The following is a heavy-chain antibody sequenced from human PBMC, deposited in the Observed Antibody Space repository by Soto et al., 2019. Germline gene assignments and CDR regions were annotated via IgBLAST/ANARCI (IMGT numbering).Heavy chain of an antibody. CDR1: GGSLRNYY. D-gene: IGHD3-22*01. J-gene: IGHJ5*02. V-gene: IGHV4-59*01. CDR3: ARYYYDSSGYYYGSGLRWFDP. Sequence: PSETLSLTCTVSGGSLRNYYWSWIRQPPGKGLEWIGHIYYSGNTNYNPSLRSRVTISVDTSKNQFSLKLSSVTAADTAVYYCARYYYDSSGYYYGSGLRWFDPWGQGTLVTVSS. CDR2: IYYSGNT.